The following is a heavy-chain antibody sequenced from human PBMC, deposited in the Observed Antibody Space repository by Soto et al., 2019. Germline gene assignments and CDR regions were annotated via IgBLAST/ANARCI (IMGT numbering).Heavy chain of an antibody. V-gene: IGHV1-18*01. J-gene: IGHJ6*02. Sequence: ASVKVSCRASGYTFSNYGISWVRQGPGQGLEWMGWISGYNGNTHYEEKVQDRIKMTTDTSTSTTYLELRSLRSDDTAVYFCARDPGFGFGYSYAFAMDVWGQGTTVAVSS. CDR2: ISGYNGNT. CDR3: ARDPGFGFGYSYAFAMDV. CDR1: GYTFSNYG. D-gene: IGHD5-18*01.